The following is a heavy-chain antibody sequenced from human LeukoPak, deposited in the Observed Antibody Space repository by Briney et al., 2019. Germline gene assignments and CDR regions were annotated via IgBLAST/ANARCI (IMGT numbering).Heavy chain of an antibody. CDR1: GFTFSSYG. Sequence: GRSLRLSCAASGFTFSSYGMHWVRQARGKGLEWVAVIWYDGSNKYYADSVKGRFTISRDNSKNTLYLQMNSLRAEDTAVYYCARVRDSSSWYGGFDYWGQGTLVTVSS. CDR2: IWYDGSNK. J-gene: IGHJ4*02. CDR3: ARVRDSSSWYGGFDY. V-gene: IGHV3-33*01. D-gene: IGHD6-13*01.